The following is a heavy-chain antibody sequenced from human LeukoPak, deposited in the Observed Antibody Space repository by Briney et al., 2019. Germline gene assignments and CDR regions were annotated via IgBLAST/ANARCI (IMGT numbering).Heavy chain of an antibody. CDR1: GGTFSSYA. D-gene: IGHD2-2*02. V-gene: IGHV1-69*13. CDR3: ARAEGYCSSTSCYSLDY. CDR2: IIPIFGTA. Sequence: SVKVSCKASGGTFSSYAISWVRQAPGQGLEWMGGIIPIFGTANYAQKFQGRATITADESTSAAYMELSSLRSEDTAVYYCARAEGYCSSTSCYSLDYWGQGTLVTVSS. J-gene: IGHJ4*02.